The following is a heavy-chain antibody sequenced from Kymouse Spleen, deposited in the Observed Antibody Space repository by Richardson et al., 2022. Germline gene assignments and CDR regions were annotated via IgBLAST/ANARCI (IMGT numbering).Heavy chain of an antibody. CDR2: IYYSGST. D-gene: IGHD1-20*01,IGHD1-7*01. Sequence: QLQLQESGPGLVKPSETLSLTCTVSGGSISSSSYYWGWIRQPPGKGLEWIGSIYYSGSTYYNPSLKSRVTISVDTSKNQFSLKLSSVTAADTAVYYCARAGITGTSDAFDIWGQGTMVTVSS. J-gene: IGHJ3*02. CDR1: GGSISSSSYY. V-gene: IGHV4-39*01. CDR3: ARAGITGTSDAFDI.